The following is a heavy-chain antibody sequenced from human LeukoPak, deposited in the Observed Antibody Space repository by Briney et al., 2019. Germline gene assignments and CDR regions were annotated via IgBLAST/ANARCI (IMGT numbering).Heavy chain of an antibody. J-gene: IGHJ3*02. CDR2: IYYSGST. CDR1: GGSISSSSYY. Sequence: SETLSLTCTVSGGSISSSSYYWGWIRQPPGKGLEWIGSIYYSGSTYYDPSLKSRVTISVDTSKNQFSLKLSSVTAADTAVYYCARLVVMAYDAFDIWGQGTMVTVSS. CDR3: ARLVVMAYDAFDI. V-gene: IGHV4-39*07. D-gene: IGHD2-8*01.